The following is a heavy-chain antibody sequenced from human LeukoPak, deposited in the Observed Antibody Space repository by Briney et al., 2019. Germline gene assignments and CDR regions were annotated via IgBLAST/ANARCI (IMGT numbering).Heavy chain of an antibody. CDR1: GFTFSSYS. V-gene: IGHV3-21*01. Sequence: PGGSLRLSCAASGFTFSSYSMNWVRQAPGKGLEWVSSISSSSSYIYYADSVKGRFTISRDNSKNTLYLQMNSLRAEDTAVYYCARGGDGYEDYWGQGTLVTVSS. D-gene: IGHD5-12*01. J-gene: IGHJ4*02. CDR3: ARGGDGYEDY. CDR2: ISSSSSYI.